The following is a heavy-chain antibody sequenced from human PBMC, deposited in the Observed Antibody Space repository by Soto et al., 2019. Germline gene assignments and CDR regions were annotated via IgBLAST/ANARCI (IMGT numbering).Heavy chain of an antibody. CDR1: GFTFSSYS. J-gene: IGHJ6*03. Sequence: GGSLRLSCAASGFTFSSYSMNWVRQAPGKGLEWVSYISSSSSTIYYADSVKGRFTISRDNAKNSLYLQMNSLRDGDTAVYYCARVLRRDGYRGVWGQGTTVTVSS. CDR3: ARVLRRDGYRGV. CDR2: ISSSSSTI. V-gene: IGHV3-48*02. D-gene: IGHD3-16*01.